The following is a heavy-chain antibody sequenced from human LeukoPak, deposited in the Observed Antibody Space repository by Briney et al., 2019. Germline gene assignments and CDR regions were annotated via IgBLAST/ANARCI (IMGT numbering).Heavy chain of an antibody. J-gene: IGHJ3*02. V-gene: IGHV4-34*01. D-gene: IGHD5-24*01. CDR1: GGSFTGYY. Sequence: SGTLFLTCAVYGGSFTGYYWTWIRQPPGKGLEWIGEINYSGSSNYNPSLKSRVSISRDTSMKQFSLKLSSVTAADTSVYYCVRGFWGLQTGDGYNYGRRRGVFDIWGQGTMVTVSS. CDR2: INYSGSS. CDR3: VRGFWGLQTGDGYNYGRRRGVFDI.